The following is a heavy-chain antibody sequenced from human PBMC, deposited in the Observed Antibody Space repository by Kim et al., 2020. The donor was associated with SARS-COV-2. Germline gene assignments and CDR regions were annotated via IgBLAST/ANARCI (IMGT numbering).Heavy chain of an antibody. Sequence: GGSLRLSCAASGFTFSSYAMSWVRQAPGKGLEWVASISGSGGTTYYADSVNGRFTFSRDNSKNRLYLQMNTLRADDTAVYYCANHIVGSSQNSGAFYFWG. J-gene: IGHJ3*01. CDR1: GFTFSSYA. CDR2: ISGSGGTT. V-gene: IGHV3-23*01. CDR3: ANHIVGSSQNSGAFYF. D-gene: IGHD1-26*01.